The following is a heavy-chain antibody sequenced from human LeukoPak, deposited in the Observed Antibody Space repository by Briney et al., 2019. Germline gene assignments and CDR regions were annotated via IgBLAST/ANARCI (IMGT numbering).Heavy chain of an antibody. CDR2: IYPGDSDT. Sequence: GESLKISCKGSGYSFTSYWIGWVRQMPGKGLEWMGIIYPGDSDTRYSPSFQGQVTISADKSISTAYLQWSSLKASDTAMYYCARAGSRDGYNFLFFTRDPHKKKKDEFDYWGQGTLVTVSS. CDR1: GYSFTSYW. J-gene: IGHJ4*02. D-gene: IGHD5-24*01. CDR3: ARAGSRDGYNFLFFTRDPHKKKKDEFDY. V-gene: IGHV5-51*01.